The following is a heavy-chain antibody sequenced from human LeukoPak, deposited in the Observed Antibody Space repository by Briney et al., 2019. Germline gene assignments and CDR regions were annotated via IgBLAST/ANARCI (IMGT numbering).Heavy chain of an antibody. J-gene: IGHJ4*02. V-gene: IGHV3-23*01. D-gene: IGHD1-26*01. CDR2: ISGSGGST. CDR1: GFTFSSYA. Sequence: SGGSLRLSCAASGFTFSSYAMSWVRQAPGKGLEWVSAISGSGGSTYYADSVKGRFTISRDNSKNTLYLQMNSLRAEDTAVYYCAKAIHIVGATPSFDYWGQGTLVTVSS. CDR3: AKAIHIVGATPSFDY.